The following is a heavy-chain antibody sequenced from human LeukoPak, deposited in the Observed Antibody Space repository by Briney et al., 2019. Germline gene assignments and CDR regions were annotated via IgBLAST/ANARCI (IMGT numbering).Heavy chain of an antibody. CDR2: ISSSSSTI. V-gene: IGHV3-48*04. Sequence: GGSLRLSCAASGFTFSSYSMNWVRQAPGKGLEWVSYISSSSSTIYYADSVKGRFTISRDNAKNSLYLQMNSLRAEDTAVYYCAREFDGVDYWGQGTLVTVSS. D-gene: IGHD2-8*01. CDR1: GFTFSSYS. J-gene: IGHJ4*02. CDR3: AREFDGVDY.